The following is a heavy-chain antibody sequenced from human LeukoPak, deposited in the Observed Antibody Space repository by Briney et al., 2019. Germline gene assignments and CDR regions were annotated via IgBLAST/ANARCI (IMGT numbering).Heavy chain of an antibody. Sequence: GGSLRLSCAASGFTFSSYAMSWVRQAPGKGLEWVSAISGSGGGTYYADSVKGRFTISRDNSKNTLYLQMNSLRAEDTAVYYCAHLYYDYVWGSYRYFMGYNDFDYWGQGTLVTVSS. J-gene: IGHJ4*02. D-gene: IGHD3-16*02. CDR3: AHLYYDYVWGSYRYFMGYNDFDY. V-gene: IGHV3-23*01. CDR1: GFTFSSYA. CDR2: ISGSGGGT.